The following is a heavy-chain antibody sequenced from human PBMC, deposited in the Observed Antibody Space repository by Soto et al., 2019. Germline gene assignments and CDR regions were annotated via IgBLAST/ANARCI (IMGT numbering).Heavy chain of an antibody. D-gene: IGHD5-12*01. CDR2: IYYSGST. V-gene: IGHV4-59*01. Sequence: PSETLSLTCTFSGGSISSYYWSWIRQPPGKGLEWIGYIYYSGSTKYSPSLKSRVTMSVDTSKNHFSLRLISVTAADTAIYFCAREGNLGRWLQPLDFWGQGTLVTVSS. J-gene: IGHJ4*02. CDR1: GGSISSYY. CDR3: AREGNLGRWLQPLDF.